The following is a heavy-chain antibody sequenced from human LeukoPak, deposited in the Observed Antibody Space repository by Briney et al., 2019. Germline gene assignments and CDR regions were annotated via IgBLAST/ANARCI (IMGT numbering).Heavy chain of an antibody. D-gene: IGHD4-17*01. J-gene: IGHJ6*02. Sequence: GGSLRLSCAASGFTFSSYAMNWVRQAPGRGLEWLSSISTGTSHTYYVDSVKGRFTISRDNPKNSLYLQMNSLGAEDTAVYYCAREGTVTTGYGMDVWGQGTTVTVSS. CDR3: AREGTVTTGYGMDV. CDR1: GFTFSSYA. V-gene: IGHV3-21*01. CDR2: ISTGTSHT.